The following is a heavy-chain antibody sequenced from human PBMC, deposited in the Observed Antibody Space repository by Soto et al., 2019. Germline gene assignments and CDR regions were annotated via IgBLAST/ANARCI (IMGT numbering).Heavy chain of an antibody. CDR3: AIGIVVVPAAMPPPNWFDP. D-gene: IGHD2-2*01. J-gene: IGHJ5*02. V-gene: IGHV1-46*03. CDR1: GGTFSSYT. Sequence: ASVKVSCKASGGTFSSYTISWVRQAPGQGLEWMGIINPSGGSTSYAQKFQGRVTMTRDTPTSTVYMELSSLRSEDTAVYYCAIGIVVVPAAMPPPNWFDPWGQGTLVTVSS. CDR2: INPSGGST.